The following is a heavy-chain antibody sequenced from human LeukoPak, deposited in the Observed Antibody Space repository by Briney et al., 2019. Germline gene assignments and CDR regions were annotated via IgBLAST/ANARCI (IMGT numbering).Heavy chain of an antibody. J-gene: IGHJ4*02. CDR2: IKQDGTEK. Sequence: GGSLRLSCAASGFTFSTYWMSWVRQAPGKGLEWVANIKQDGTEKYYVDSVKGRFTISRDNAKNSLYLQMNSLRAEDTAVYYCARGYTYGYIFYFDYWGQGTLVTASS. CDR3: ARGYTYGYIFYFDY. V-gene: IGHV3-7*01. CDR1: GFTFSTYW. D-gene: IGHD5-18*01.